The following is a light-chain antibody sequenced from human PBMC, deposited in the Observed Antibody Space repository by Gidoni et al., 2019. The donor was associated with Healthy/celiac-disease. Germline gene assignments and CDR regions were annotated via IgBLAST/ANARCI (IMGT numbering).Light chain of an antibody. Sequence: DIQMTQSPSSLSASVGDRVTITCRASQSISSYLNWYQQKPGKAPKLLIYAASSLQSGVPSRFSGSGSGTDFTLTISSLQPEDFATYYCQQSYSTLLTFGGXTKVGIK. CDR1: QSISSY. CDR3: QQSYSTLLT. V-gene: IGKV1-39*01. J-gene: IGKJ4*01. CDR2: AAS.